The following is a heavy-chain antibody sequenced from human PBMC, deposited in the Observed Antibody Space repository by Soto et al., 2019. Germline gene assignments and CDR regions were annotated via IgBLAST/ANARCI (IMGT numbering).Heavy chain of an antibody. Sequence: PSGGLPPPRHLSCWSIKNGKFSRGPIPPPPRKRLGWIGSIYYSGRTYYNPSLKSRVTISVDTSKNQFSLKLSSVTAADTAVYYCARHNSRGYCSGGSCYYHNDYWGQGTLVTVSS. CDR3: ARHNSRGYCSGGSCYYHNDY. CDR1: CWSIKNGKFS. J-gene: IGHJ4*02. V-gene: IGHV4-39*01. CDR2: IYYSGRT. D-gene: IGHD2-15*01.